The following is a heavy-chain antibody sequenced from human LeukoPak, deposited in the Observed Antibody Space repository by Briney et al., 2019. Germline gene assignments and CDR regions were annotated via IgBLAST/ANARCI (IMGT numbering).Heavy chain of an antibody. CDR3: AKAWFGELTQFDY. CDR2: ISGSGDST. V-gene: IGHV3-23*01. D-gene: IGHD3-10*01. CDR1: GFTFSTYA. J-gene: IGHJ4*02. Sequence: PGGTLRLSCAASGFTFSTYAMTWVRQAPGKGLEWVSTISGSGDSTYYTDSVKGRFSISRDNSKNTLYLQMNSLRAEDTAVYYCAKAWFGELTQFDYWGQGTLVTVSS.